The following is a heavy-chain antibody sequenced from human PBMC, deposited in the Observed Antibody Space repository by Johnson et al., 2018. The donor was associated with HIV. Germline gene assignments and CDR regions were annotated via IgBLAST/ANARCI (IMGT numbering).Heavy chain of an antibody. Sequence: QVQLVESGGGVVQPGRSLRLSCAASGFTFSTYAIHWVRQAPGKGLEWVAFISYDGSNKYYADSVKGRFTISRDNSKNTLYLQMNSLRAEDSALYYCARGSLSGSPDSWGQGTMVTVAS. CDR1: GFTFSTYA. D-gene: IGHD1-26*01. J-gene: IGHJ3*01. V-gene: IGHV3-30-3*01. CDR2: ISYDGSNK. CDR3: ARGSLSGSPDS.